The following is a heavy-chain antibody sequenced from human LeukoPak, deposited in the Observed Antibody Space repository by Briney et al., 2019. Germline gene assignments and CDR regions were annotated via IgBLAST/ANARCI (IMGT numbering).Heavy chain of an antibody. D-gene: IGHD3-3*01. CDR2: ISSSSSYI. J-gene: IGHJ3*02. Sequence: GGSLRLSCAASRFTFSSYSMNWVRQAPGKGLEWVSSISSSSSYIYYADSVKGRFTISRDNAKNSLYLQMNSLRAEDTAVYYCARDSILRFLEPNDAFDIWGQGTMVTVSS. CDR3: ARDSILRFLEPNDAFDI. CDR1: RFTFSSYS. V-gene: IGHV3-21*01.